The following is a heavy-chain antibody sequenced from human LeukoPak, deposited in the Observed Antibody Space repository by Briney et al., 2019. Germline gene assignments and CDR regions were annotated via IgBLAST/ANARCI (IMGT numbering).Heavy chain of an antibody. CDR2: MNPDSGNA. CDR1: GYTFNDHD. D-gene: IGHD3-3*01. J-gene: IGHJ4*02. Sequence: ASVKVSCKTSGYTFNDHDISWVRQVTGQGLEWMGWMNPDSGNADYVHKFQGRVTMTRNSSTSTAYLELSSLSSDDTAVYYCAVEGTLLGGDYYWGQGTLVTVSS. CDR3: AVEGTLLGGDYY. V-gene: IGHV1-8*01.